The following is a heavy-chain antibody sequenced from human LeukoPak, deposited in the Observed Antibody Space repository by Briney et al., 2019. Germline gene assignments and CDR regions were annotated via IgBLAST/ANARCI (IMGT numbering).Heavy chain of an antibody. CDR1: GFTFSSYA. Sequence: GGSLRLSCAASGFTFSSYAMSWIRQTPGKGLEWVSAISDDGRGTYYADSVKGRFTISRDNSKNTPYLQMSSLRPEDTAVYYCSKEEKVLRITTAFDQWGQGTLVTVSS. V-gene: IGHV3-23*01. CDR3: SKEEKVLRITTAFDQ. CDR2: ISDDGRGT. J-gene: IGHJ4*02. D-gene: IGHD3-22*01.